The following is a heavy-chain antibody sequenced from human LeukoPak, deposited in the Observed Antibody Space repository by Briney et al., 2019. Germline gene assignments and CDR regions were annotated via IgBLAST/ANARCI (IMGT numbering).Heavy chain of an antibody. CDR1: GGSISSGGYY. D-gene: IGHD6-19*01. Sequence: SETLSLTCTVSGGSISSGGYYWSWIRQHPGKGLEWIGYIYYSGSTYYNPSLKSRVTISVDTSKNQFSLKLSSVTAADTAVYYCARGIAVAGPFDYWGQGTLVTVSS. CDR2: IYYSGST. J-gene: IGHJ4*02. CDR3: ARGIAVAGPFDY. V-gene: IGHV4-31*03.